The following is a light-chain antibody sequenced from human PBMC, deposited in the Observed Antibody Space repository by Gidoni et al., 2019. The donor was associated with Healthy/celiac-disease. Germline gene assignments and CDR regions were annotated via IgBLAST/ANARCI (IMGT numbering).Light chain of an antibody. CDR3: QAWDSSAADVV. CDR2: QDN. Sequence: YELTQPPSVSVSPGQPATITCSGDKLGDKSASWYQQKPGQSPVLVISQDNKRPSGIPERYSGSHSGNTATLTISGTQAMDEADYYCQAWDSSAADVVFGGGTKLTVL. J-gene: IGLJ2*01. CDR1: KLGDKS. V-gene: IGLV3-1*01.